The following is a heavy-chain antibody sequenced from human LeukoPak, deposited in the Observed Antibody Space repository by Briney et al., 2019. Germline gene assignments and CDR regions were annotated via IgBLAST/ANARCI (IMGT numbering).Heavy chain of an antibody. Sequence: GGSLRLSCAASGFTFSSYSMNWVRQAPGEGLEWVSSISSSSSYIYYADSVKGRFTISRDNAKNSLYLQMNSLRAEDTAVYYCAREVVYAIPLFDYWGQGTLVTVSS. D-gene: IGHD2-8*02. V-gene: IGHV3-21*01. CDR3: AREVVYAIPLFDY. CDR1: GFTFSSYS. J-gene: IGHJ4*02. CDR2: ISSSSSYI.